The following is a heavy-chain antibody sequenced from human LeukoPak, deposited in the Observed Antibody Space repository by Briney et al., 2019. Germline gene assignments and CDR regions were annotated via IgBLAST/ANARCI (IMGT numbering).Heavy chain of an antibody. J-gene: IGHJ4*02. Sequence: AAVKVSCKASGYTFTSYDIHWVRQDPGRGLDYLGWMNPNSGKTGYTQKFQGRFSMTRDTSISTAYLELNSLTSEDTAVYYCARGGGFSFGAQSYYQLSLWGQGTLVTVSS. CDR2: MNPNSGKT. CDR1: GYTFTSYD. V-gene: IGHV1-8*01. D-gene: IGHD3-10*01. CDR3: ARGGGFSFGAQSYYQLSL.